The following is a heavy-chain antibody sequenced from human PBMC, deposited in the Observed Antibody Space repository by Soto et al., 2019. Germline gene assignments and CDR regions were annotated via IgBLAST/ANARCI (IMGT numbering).Heavy chain of an antibody. D-gene: IGHD2-15*01. J-gene: IGHJ5*02. Sequence: GGSLRLSCAASGFTFSSYDMHWVRQATGKGLEWVSAIGTAGDTYYPGSVKGRFTISRENAKNSLYLQMNSLRAGDTAVYYCARGLGYCSGGSCYHNWFDPWGQGTLVTVSS. CDR1: GFTFSSYD. V-gene: IGHV3-13*01. CDR3: ARGLGYCSGGSCYHNWFDP. CDR2: IGTAGDT.